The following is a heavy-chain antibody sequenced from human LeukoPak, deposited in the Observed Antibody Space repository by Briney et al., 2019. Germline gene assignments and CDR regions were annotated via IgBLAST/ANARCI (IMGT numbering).Heavy chain of an antibody. D-gene: IGHD4-17*01. CDR2: VSYSGNT. J-gene: IGHJ3*02. Sequence: SETLSLTCTVSGGFVRSTNYYWAFIRQSPGKGLEWIATVSYSGNTYYHPSLQSRVTISVDTSKPQFSLKLTSVTAADTAVYFCARHSVRLRTFSAFDIWGQGTMVTVSS. CDR3: ARHSVRLRTFSAFDI. V-gene: IGHV4-39*01. CDR1: GGFVRSTNYY.